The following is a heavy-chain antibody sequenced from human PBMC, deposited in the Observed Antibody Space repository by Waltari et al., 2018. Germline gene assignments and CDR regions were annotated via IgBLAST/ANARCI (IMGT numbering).Heavy chain of an antibody. J-gene: IGHJ4*02. CDR1: GLNFMNYE. Sequence: EVQLVESGGDMVHPGGSLRLSCVVHGLNFMNYEMDWVRQAPGKCLEWISYIGTSAGDIYYAESVKGRFTISRDSSKNTLYLQMNSLRAEDTAVYYCAKVDNVGLNNYWGQGTLVTVSS. V-gene: IGHV3-48*03. D-gene: IGHD1-1*01. CDR3: AKVDNVGLNNY. CDR2: IGTSAGDI.